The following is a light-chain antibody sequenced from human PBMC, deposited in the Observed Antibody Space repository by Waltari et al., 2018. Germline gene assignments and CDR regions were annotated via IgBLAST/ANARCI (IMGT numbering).Light chain of an antibody. CDR2: AAS. CDR1: QSISSY. CDR3: QQGYSTPS. J-gene: IGKJ1*01. Sequence: DIQMTQSPSSLSASVGDRVTITCRASQSISSYLTWYQKKPGKAPRLLIYAASSLQSGVPSRFSGSGSGTYFTLTISSLQPEDFATYYCQQGYSTPSFGQGTKVEIK. V-gene: IGKV1-39*01.